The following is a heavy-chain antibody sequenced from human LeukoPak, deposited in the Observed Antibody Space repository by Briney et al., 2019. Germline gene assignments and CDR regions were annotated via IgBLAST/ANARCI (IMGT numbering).Heavy chain of an antibody. J-gene: IGHJ6*02. D-gene: IGHD3-22*01. CDR3: ARDQLRYYYDSSETLSYYHGMDV. CDR1: GGTFSSYA. Sequence: ASVKVSCKASGGTFSSYAISWVRQAPGQGLEWMGGIIPIFGTANYAQKFQGRVTITADESTSTAYMELSSLRSEDTAVYYCARDQLRYYYDSSETLSYYHGMDVWGQGTTVTVSS. CDR2: IIPIFGTA. V-gene: IGHV1-69*13.